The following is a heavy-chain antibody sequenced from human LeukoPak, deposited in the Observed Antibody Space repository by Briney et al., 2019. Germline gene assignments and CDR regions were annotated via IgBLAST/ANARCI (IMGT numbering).Heavy chain of an antibody. CDR2: ISSSSDYI. J-gene: IGHJ5*02. V-gene: IGHV3-21*01. CDR1: GLTFSSYN. CDR3: ARGKTSQNIVTRKTYNWFDP. Sequence: GGSLRLSCAAPGLTFSSYNMNWVRQAPGKGLEWGSSISSSSDYIYYADSVKGRFTISRDNAKNSLYVQMKSLRAEDTAVYYCARGKTSQNIVTRKTYNWFDPWGQGTLVTVSS. D-gene: IGHD2/OR15-2a*01.